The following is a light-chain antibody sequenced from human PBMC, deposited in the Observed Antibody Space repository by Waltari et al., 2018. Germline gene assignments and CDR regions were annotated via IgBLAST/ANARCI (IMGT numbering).Light chain of an antibody. V-gene: IGLV1-40*01. CDR2: GNT. Sequence: QSVLTQPPSLSGAPGQNVTIPCTGCSSTFGAGYDVHWYQQFPGTAPNLLIFGNTNRASGGPGRFYGSRSGTSASLAIAGLQSEDEAVYYGQSYDSSLSASVFGGGTKVTVL. CDR1: SSTFGAGYD. CDR3: QSYDSSLSASV. J-gene: IGLJ3*02.